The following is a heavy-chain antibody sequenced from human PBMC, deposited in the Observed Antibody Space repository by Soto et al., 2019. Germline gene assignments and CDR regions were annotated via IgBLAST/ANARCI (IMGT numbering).Heavy chain of an antibody. CDR2: SSTYSDHT. CDR3: AREYSSSEFDY. Sequence: QVQLVQSGAEVKKPGASVKVSCKASGYTFTSFGIIWVRQVPGHGLEWMGWSSTYSDHTNYAQSLQGRVTMTTDSSTNTAHMELRSLTSGDTAVSYCAREYSSSEFDYWGQGTLVTVSS. J-gene: IGHJ4*02. D-gene: IGHD3-22*01. V-gene: IGHV1-18*01. CDR1: GYTFTSFG.